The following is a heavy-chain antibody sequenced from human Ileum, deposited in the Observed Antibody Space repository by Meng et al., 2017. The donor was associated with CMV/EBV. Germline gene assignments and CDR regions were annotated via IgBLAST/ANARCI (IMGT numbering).Heavy chain of an antibody. CDR1: GGSFSNYY. V-gene: IGHV4-34*01. D-gene: IGHD5-24*01. CDR2: IHPSGST. Sequence: QVQLQQSGAGLLKPSETLSLTCGVYGGSFSNYYWSWIRQSPGKGLEWIGEIHPSGSTYYNPSLNSRVTMSVDTSKNQFSLNLRSMTAADTAVYYCSRGADAYKSGRSWGQGTLVTVSS. J-gene: IGHJ5*02. CDR3: SRGADAYKSGRS.